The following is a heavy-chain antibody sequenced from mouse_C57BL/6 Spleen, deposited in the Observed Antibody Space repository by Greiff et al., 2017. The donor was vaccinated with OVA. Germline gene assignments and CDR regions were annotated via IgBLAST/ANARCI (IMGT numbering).Heavy chain of an antibody. CDR3: ARRGTIYAFDV. Sequence: EVQRVESGPGLVKPSQSLSLTCSVTGYSITSGYYWNWIRQFPGNKLEWMGYISYDGSNNYNPSLKNRISITRDTSKNQFFLKLNSVTTEDTATYYCARRGTIYAFDVWGTGTTVTVSS. D-gene: IGHD1-1*01. CDR1: GYSITSGYY. CDR2: ISYDGSN. J-gene: IGHJ1*03. V-gene: IGHV3-6*01.